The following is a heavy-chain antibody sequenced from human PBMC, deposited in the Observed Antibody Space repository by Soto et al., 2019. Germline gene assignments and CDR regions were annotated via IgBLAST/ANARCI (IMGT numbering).Heavy chain of an antibody. Sequence: PSETLSLTCTVPGGSISKFYWSWIRQHPGKGLEWIGYVYYTGSTSYNPSLKRRVTFSADSSRGQFSLRLNSVTAADTAVYYCARTVLGPDLLADSFVDYYYYMDVWGQGTTVTVSS. V-gene: IGHV4-59*08. CDR1: GGSISKFY. D-gene: IGHD3-9*01. CDR3: ARTVLGPDLLADSFVDYYYYMDV. CDR2: VYYTGST. J-gene: IGHJ6*03.